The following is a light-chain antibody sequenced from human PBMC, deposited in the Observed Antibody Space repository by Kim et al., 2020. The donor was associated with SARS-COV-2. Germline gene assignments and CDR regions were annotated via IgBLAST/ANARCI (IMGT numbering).Light chain of an antibody. CDR1: NSDVGSYNR. Sequence: QSALTQPPSVSGSPGQSVTISCTGTNSDVGSYNRVSWYQQPPGAAPKLMIYEVSNRPSGVPDRFSGSKSGNTASLTISGLQAEDEADFYCSSYVSSSTYVFGTGTKVTVL. V-gene: IGLV2-18*02. CDR2: EVS. J-gene: IGLJ1*01. CDR3: SSYVSSSTYV.